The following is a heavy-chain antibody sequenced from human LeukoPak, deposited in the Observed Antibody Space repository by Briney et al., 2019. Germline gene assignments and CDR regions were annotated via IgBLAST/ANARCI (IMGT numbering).Heavy chain of an antibody. J-gene: IGHJ1*01. CDR2: ISYDGSNK. D-gene: IGHD6-6*01. CDR1: GFTFSSYG. Sequence: GGSLRLSCAASGFTFSSYGMHWVRQAPGKGLEWVAVISYDGSNKYYADSVKGRFTISRDNAKNSLYLQMNSLRAEDTAVYYCARDCFSSSSPEYFQHWGQGTLVTVSS. CDR3: ARDCFSSSSPEYFQH. V-gene: IGHV3-30*03.